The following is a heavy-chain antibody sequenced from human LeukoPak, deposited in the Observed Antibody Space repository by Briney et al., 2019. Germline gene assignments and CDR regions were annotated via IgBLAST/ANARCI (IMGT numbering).Heavy chain of an antibody. Sequence: GGSLRLSCAASGFTVSSNYMSWVRQAPGKGLEWVSVIYSGGSTYYADSVKGRFTISRDNSKNTLYLQMNSLRAEDTAVYYCARGYGVAHDAFDIWGQGTMVTVSS. V-gene: IGHV3-66*01. J-gene: IGHJ3*02. D-gene: IGHD3-3*01. CDR2: IYSGGST. CDR1: GFTVSSNY. CDR3: ARGYGVAHDAFDI.